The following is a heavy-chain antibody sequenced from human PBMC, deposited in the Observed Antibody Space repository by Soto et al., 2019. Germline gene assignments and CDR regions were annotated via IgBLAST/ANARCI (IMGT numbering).Heavy chain of an antibody. V-gene: IGHV4-30-4*02. J-gene: IGHJ4*02. CDR2: IFYSGTT. CDR3: ARDSDYCSSTSCYSYYFDY. D-gene: IGHD2-2*01. Sequence: SETLSLTCTVSGDSISSADYYWSWIRQTPGKGLEWIGHIFYSGTTYYNPSLKSRLTISVDTSKNQFSLKLSSVTAADTAVYYCARDSDYCSSTSCYSYYFDYWGQGTLVTVSS. CDR1: GDSISSADYY.